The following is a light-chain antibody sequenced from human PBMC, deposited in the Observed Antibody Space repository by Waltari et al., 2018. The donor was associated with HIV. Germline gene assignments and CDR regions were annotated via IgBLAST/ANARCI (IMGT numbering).Light chain of an antibody. CDR1: RDDIGRNNY. CDR2: DVS. J-gene: IGLJ1*01. CDR3: CSHAGASYV. Sequence: QSALTQPRSVSGSPGQSVTISCTGTRDDIGRNNYVSWYQQHPGKGPKVILFDVSQRPSGVPDRFSGSKSDNTASLTISGLQVEDEADYYCCSHAGASYVFGTGTTLTVL. V-gene: IGLV2-11*01.